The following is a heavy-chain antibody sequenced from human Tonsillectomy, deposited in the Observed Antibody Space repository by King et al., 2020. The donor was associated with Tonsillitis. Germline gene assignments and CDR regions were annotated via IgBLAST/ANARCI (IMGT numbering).Heavy chain of an antibody. Sequence: VQLVQSGAEVKKPGESLKISCKVSGYSFTSYWIGWVRQMPGKGLEWMGIIYPGDSDTRYSPAFQGQVTISADKSISTASLQWSSLKASDAAMYYCASSPGYCSGGSYYPDSYYFIDVWGQGTTVTVSS. D-gene: IGHD2-15*01. V-gene: IGHV5-51*01. CDR3: ASSPGYCSGGSYYPDSYYFIDV. CDR2: IYPGDSDT. J-gene: IGHJ6*02. CDR1: GYSFTSYW.